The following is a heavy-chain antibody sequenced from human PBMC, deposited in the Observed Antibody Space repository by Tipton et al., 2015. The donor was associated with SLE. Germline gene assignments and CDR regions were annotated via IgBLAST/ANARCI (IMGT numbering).Heavy chain of an antibody. CDR3: ARDSGIRTVDY. V-gene: IGHV3-7*01. J-gene: IGHJ4*02. CDR2: IKPDGSEE. Sequence: SLRLSCAASGFSFSSYWMSWVRQAPGKEPEWVANIKPDGSEEYYVDSVKGRFTISRDNAKNSLYLQMNSLRAEDTAVYYCARDSGIRTVDYWGQGTLVSASS. D-gene: IGHD1-14*01. CDR1: GFSFSSYW.